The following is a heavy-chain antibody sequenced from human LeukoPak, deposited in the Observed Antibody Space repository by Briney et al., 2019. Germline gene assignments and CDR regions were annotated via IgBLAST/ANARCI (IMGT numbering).Heavy chain of an antibody. CDR3: ARGVGAGTSYYFDY. J-gene: IGHJ4*02. CDR1: GYTFTGYY. V-gene: IGHV1-2*06. D-gene: IGHD6-19*01. CDR2: INPNSGGT. Sequence: GASVKVSCKASGYTFTGYYILWVRQAPGQGLEWMGRINPNSGGTDYAQKFQGRVTMTRDTSISTAYMELSRLRSDDTAVYYCARGVGAGTSYYFDYWGQGTLVTVSS.